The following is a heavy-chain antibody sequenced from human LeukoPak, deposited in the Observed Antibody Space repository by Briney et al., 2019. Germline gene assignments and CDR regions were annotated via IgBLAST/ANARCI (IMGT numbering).Heavy chain of an antibody. Sequence: GGSLRLSCAASGFTFSSYGMHWVRQAPGKGLEWVAVISYDGSNKYYADSVKGRFTISRDSSKNTLYLQMNSLRAEDTAVYYCAAVPAVPEGFFDYWGQGTLVTVSS. J-gene: IGHJ4*02. CDR2: ISYDGSNK. V-gene: IGHV3-30*03. CDR1: GFTFSSYG. CDR3: AAVPAVPEGFFDY. D-gene: IGHD2-2*01.